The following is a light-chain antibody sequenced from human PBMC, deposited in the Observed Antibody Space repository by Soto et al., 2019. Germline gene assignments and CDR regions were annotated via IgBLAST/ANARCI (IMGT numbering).Light chain of an antibody. V-gene: IGKV1-6*01. CDR1: QGIGND. Sequence: AIQMTQSPSSLSASVGDRVTITCRASQGIGNDLGWYQQKPGKAPKLLIYATSSLQCGVPSRFSGSGSGTDFTLTISSLQPEYFATYYCLQDYDYPLTFGGGTKVDIK. J-gene: IGKJ4*01. CDR3: LQDYDYPLT. CDR2: ATS.